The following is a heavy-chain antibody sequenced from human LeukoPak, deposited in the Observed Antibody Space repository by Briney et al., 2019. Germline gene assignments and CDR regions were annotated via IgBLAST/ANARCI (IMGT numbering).Heavy chain of an antibody. J-gene: IGHJ4*02. D-gene: IGHD1-26*01. V-gene: IGHV3-30*03. CDR1: GFAFRNYG. CDR2: TLYEEKEK. Sequence: RGSLRLSCTASGFAFRNYGLYWVRQAPGKGLEWEAATLYEEKEKYYADSVKGRFAIARDNSMKMLYLQMNNLTTEDTAIYYCATFSGTAVVVTYFDYWGQGTLVSVSS. CDR3: ATFSGTAVVVTYFDY.